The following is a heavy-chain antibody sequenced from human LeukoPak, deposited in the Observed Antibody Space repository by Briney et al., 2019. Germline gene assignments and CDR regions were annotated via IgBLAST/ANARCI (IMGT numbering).Heavy chain of an antibody. D-gene: IGHD3-10*01. Sequence: GGSLRLSCAASGFTFSDYYMSWIRQVPGKGLECVSYISSRDSTIYYADSVKGRFTISRDNAKNSLYLQMNSLRAEDTAVYHCARVKGSYSFDYWGQGTLVTVSS. CDR2: ISSRDSTI. CDR3: ARVKGSYSFDY. CDR1: GFTFSDYY. J-gene: IGHJ4*02. V-gene: IGHV3-11*01.